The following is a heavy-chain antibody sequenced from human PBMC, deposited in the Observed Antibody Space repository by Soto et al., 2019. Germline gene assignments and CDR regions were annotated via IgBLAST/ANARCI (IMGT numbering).Heavy chain of an antibody. D-gene: IGHD4-17*01. CDR3: ARDEPNYGDYDY. V-gene: IGHV3-33*01. Sequence: QVQLVESGGGVVQPGRSLRLSCAASGFTISSYGMHGVRQAPGKGLEWVAVIWYDGSNKYYADSVKGRFTISRDNSKNTLYLQMNSLRAEDTAVYYCARDEPNYGDYDYWGQGTLVTVSS. CDR1: GFTISSYG. CDR2: IWYDGSNK. J-gene: IGHJ4*02.